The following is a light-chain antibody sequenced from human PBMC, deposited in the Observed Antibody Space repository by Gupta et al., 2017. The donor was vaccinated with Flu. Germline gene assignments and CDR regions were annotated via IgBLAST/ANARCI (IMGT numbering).Light chain of an antibody. CDR3: QQEDNLPCT. Sequence: DIQMTQSPSSLSASVGDRVTITCQASQDISNYLNWYQQKPGKAPKLLIYDASNLETGVPSRFSGSGSGTDFTFTISSLQPEDIATYYCQQEDNLPCTFGGGTKVEIK. J-gene: IGKJ4*01. V-gene: IGKV1-33*01. CDR2: DAS. CDR1: QDISNY.